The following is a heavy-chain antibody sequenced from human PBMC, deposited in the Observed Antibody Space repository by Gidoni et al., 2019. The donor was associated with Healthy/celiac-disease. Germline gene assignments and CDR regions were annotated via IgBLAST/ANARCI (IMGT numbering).Heavy chain of an antibody. CDR3: ARGGYGDYEVGFDY. D-gene: IGHD4-17*01. V-gene: IGHV4-30-2*01. J-gene: IGHJ4*02. CDR1: GGSISSGGYS. Sequence: QLQLQESGSGLVKPSQTLSLTCAVYGGSISSGGYSWSWIRQPPGKGLEWIGYIYHSGSTYYNPSLKSRVTISVDRSKNQFSLKLSSVTAADTAVYYCARGGYGDYEVGFDYWGQGTLVTVSS. CDR2: IYHSGST.